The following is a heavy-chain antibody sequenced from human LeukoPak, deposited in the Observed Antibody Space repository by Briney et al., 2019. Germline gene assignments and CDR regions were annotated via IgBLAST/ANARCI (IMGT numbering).Heavy chain of an antibody. J-gene: IGHJ6*03. CDR3: ARLTIFGAYYYYYYMDV. D-gene: IGHD3-3*01. Sequence: SETLSLTCTVSGGSISSSSYYWGWIRQPPGKGLEWIGSIYYSGSTYYNPSLKSRVTISVDTSKNQFSLKLSSVTAADTAVYYCARLTIFGAYYYYYYMDVWGKGTTVTVSS. V-gene: IGHV4-39*01. CDR1: GGSISSSSYY. CDR2: IYYSGST.